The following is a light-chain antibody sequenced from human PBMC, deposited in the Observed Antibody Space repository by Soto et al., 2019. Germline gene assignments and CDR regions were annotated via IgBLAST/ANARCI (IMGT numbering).Light chain of an antibody. V-gene: IGKV3-20*01. CDR2: GAS. Sequence: EIVLTQSPGTLSLSTGERATLSCRAIQSVSNSYLAWYQQKPGQAPRLLIYGASRRATGIPDRFSGSGSGTDFTLTISRLEPEDFAVYYCQQYGISPSWTFGQGTKVDIK. CDR1: QSVSNSY. J-gene: IGKJ1*01. CDR3: QQYGISPSWT.